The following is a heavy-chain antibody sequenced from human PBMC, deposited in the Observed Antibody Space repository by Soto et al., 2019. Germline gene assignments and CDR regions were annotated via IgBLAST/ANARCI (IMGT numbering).Heavy chain of an antibody. CDR1: GYTFTSYY. CDR3: ARNIVGALSPIYYYYGMDV. Sequence: QVQLVQSGAEVKKPGASVKVSCKASGYTFTSYYMHWVRQAPGQGLEWMGIINPSGGSTSYAQKFQGRVNMTRDTSTSTVYMELSSLRSEDTAVYYCARNIVGALSPIYYYYGMDVWGQGTTVTVSS. CDR2: INPSGGST. D-gene: IGHD1-26*01. V-gene: IGHV1-46*01. J-gene: IGHJ6*02.